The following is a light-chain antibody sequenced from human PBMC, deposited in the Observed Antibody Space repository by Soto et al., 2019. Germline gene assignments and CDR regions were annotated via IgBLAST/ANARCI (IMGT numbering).Light chain of an antibody. CDR2: GAS. V-gene: IGKV1-39*01. CDR3: NKSYVLPET. CDR1: QTVSSY. J-gene: IGKJ2*01. Sequence: DIQMTQSPSSLSASVGDRVTLTCRASQTVSSYLNWYQQKPGKAPKLLIYGASSLQSGVPSRFSGSGSGTAFTPPITSLQPENFATYYGNKSYVLPETFAQGTKRE.